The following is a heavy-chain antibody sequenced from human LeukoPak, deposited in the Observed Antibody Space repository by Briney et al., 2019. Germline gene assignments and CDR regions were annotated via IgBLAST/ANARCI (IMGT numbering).Heavy chain of an antibody. D-gene: IGHD4-11*01. CDR1: GGSISSYY. J-gene: IGHJ5*02. V-gene: IGHV4-59*01. Sequence: PSETLSLTYTVSGGSISSYYWSWIRQPPGKGLEWIGYIYYSGSTNYNPSLKSRVTMSVDTSKNQFSLKLSSVTAADTAVFYCARGTTPSNWFDPWGQGILATVSS. CDR2: IYYSGST. CDR3: ARGTTPSNWFDP.